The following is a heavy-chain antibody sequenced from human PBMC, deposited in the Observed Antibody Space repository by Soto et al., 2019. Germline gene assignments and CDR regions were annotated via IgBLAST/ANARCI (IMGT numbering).Heavy chain of an antibody. V-gene: IGHV3-23*01. CDR3: AKHLWFGESVFDP. J-gene: IGHJ5*02. CDR1: GFTFSSYG. D-gene: IGHD3-10*01. Sequence: EVQLLASGGGLVQPGGSLRLSCVGTGFTFSSYGMSWVRQAPGKGLEWVSTIRGSAGNANYADSVKGRFTISRDDSTNTVHLQMNSLRPYDTAVYYCAKHLWFGESVFDPWGQGTLVIVSS. CDR2: IRGSAGNA.